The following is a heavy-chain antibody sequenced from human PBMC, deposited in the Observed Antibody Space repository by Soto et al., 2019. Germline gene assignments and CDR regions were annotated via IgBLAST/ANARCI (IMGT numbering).Heavy chain of an antibody. CDR2: IKKDGSST. CDR1: GFTFSSYW. J-gene: IGHJ4*02. CDR3: MTSVTTHDY. V-gene: IGHV3-74*01. D-gene: IGHD4-17*01. Sequence: GSLRLSCAASGFTFSSYWMHWVRQAPGKGLAWVARIKKDGSSTSYVDSVKGRFTISRDNAKNTLYLQMSSLRAEDTAVYYCMTSVTTHDYWGQGTLVTVSS.